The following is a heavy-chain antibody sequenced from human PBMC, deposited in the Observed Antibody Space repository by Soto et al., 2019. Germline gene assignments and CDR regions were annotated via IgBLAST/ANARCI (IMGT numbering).Heavy chain of an antibody. D-gene: IGHD4-17*01. V-gene: IGHV3-23*01. Sequence: GGSLRLSCTASGFTFSNYAMSWVRQAPGKGLEWVSAITGSGGGTYYADSVKGRFTISRDNSKNTLSLQMNSLRAEDTAVYYCARGSYGDYDYWGQGTLVTVSS. J-gene: IGHJ4*02. CDR3: ARGSYGDYDY. CDR2: ITGSGGGT. CDR1: GFTFSNYA.